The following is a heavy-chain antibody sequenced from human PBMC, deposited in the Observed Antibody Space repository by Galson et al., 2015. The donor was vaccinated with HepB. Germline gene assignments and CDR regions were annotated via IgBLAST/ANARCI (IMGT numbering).Heavy chain of an antibody. V-gene: IGHV1-24*01. CDR2: FHPKHGES. Sequence: SVKVSCKVPRYTLTDLSIHWVRQAPGKGLEWMGGFHPKHGESIYAQKFQGRVTMTEDTSTDTAFMELSSLRSEDTAVYYCTTLQQYFYGSGRAFDVWGQGIMVIVSS. CDR3: TTLQQYFYGSGRAFDV. J-gene: IGHJ3*01. D-gene: IGHD3-10*01. CDR1: RYTLTDLS.